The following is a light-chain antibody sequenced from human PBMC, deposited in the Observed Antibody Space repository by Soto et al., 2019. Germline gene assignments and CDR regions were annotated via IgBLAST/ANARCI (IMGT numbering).Light chain of an antibody. CDR1: SSDVGNYNL. J-gene: IGLJ1*01. V-gene: IGLV2-23*02. CDR3: SSYASSVTHYV. Sequence: QSALTQPDSVSGSPGQSITISCTGTSSDVGNYNLVSWYQQHPDKAPKLMIYEVTKRPSGVSNRFSGSKSGNTASLTISGLQAEDEADYYCSSYASSVTHYVFGAGTKVTVL. CDR2: EVT.